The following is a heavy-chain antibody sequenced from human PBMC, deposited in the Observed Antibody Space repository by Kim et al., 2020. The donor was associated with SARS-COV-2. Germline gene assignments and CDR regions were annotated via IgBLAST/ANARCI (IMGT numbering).Heavy chain of an antibody. J-gene: IGHJ5*02. Sequence: SETLSLTCAVYGGSFSGYYWSWIRQPPGKGLEWIGEINHSGSTNYNPSLKSRVTISVDTSKNQFSLKLSSVTAADTAVYYCARGSRRITMVRGVITTRVFDPWGQGTLVTVSS. CDR2: INHSGST. CDR3: ARGSRRITMVRGVITTRVFDP. CDR1: GGSFSGYY. V-gene: IGHV4-34*01. D-gene: IGHD3-10*01.